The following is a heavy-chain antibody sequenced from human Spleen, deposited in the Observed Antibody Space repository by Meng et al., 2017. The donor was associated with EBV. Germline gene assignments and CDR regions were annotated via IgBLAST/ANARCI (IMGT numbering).Heavy chain of an antibody. V-gene: IGHV1-46*01. Sequence: GRLVRSRAEVKQPGASCKVSCKASGSTITSYYWQWVRQAPGQGVEGMGIINPSGGSTSYAPKFQGRVTMTRDTSTSTVYMELSSLRSEDTAVYYCARGLGGNSYFDYWGQGTLVTVSS. J-gene: IGHJ4*02. CDR3: ARGLGGNSYFDY. CDR1: GSTITSYY. D-gene: IGHD4-23*01. CDR2: INPSGGST.